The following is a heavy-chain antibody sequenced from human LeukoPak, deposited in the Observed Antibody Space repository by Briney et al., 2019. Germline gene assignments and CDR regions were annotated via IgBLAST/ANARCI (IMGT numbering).Heavy chain of an antibody. Sequence: SETLSLTCAVYGDSFNEYYWSWVRQPPGKALEWIGEINHSGSTNHNPSLKSRVTISVDTTKNQFSLKLSSVTAADTAVYYCARRGITIFGVVISPGAFDIWGQGTMVTISS. CDR3: ARRGITIFGVVISPGAFDI. J-gene: IGHJ3*02. CDR1: GDSFNEYY. D-gene: IGHD3-3*01. CDR2: INHSGST. V-gene: IGHV4-34*01.